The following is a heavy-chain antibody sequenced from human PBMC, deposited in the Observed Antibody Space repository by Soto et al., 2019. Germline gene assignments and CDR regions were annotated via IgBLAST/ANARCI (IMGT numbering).Heavy chain of an antibody. J-gene: IGHJ5*02. CDR3: ARASLNWFDP. CDR1: GGSISSYY. Sequence: PSETLSLTCTVSGGSISSYYWSWIRQPPGKGLEWIGYMYNTGSTIYNPSLKSRVTISVDTSKNQFSLKLSSVTAADTAVYYCARASLNWFDPWGQGTLVTVSS. V-gene: IGHV4-59*08. D-gene: IGHD6-6*01. CDR2: MYNTGST.